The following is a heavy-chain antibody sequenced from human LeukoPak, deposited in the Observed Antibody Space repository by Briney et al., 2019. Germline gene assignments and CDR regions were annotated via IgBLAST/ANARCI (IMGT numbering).Heavy chain of an antibody. CDR1: GFTFSSYA. V-gene: IGHV3-23*01. CDR2: ISGSGDST. J-gene: IGHJ4*02. Sequence: GGSLRLSCAASGFTFSSYAMSWVRQAPGKGLEWVSAISGSGDSTYYGDSVKGRFTISRDNSKNTLYLQMNSLRAEDTAVYYCAKGGGQGHFAYWGQGTLVTVSS. CDR3: AKGGGQGHFAY.